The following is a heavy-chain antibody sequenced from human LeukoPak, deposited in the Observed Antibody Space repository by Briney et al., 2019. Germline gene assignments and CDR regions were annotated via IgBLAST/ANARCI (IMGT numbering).Heavy chain of an antibody. CDR1: GYTFTNYA. CDR3: ARDEGEWESRNY. Sequence: ASVKVSCKASGYTFTNYAIMWVRQAPGQGLAWMGWISAYTGKTKYIEKYQGRVTMTTDSSTNTAYMEMRRLTLDDTAVYYCARDEGEWESRNYWGQGTQVIVSS. CDR2: ISAYTGKT. V-gene: IGHV1-18*01. J-gene: IGHJ4*02. D-gene: IGHD1-26*01.